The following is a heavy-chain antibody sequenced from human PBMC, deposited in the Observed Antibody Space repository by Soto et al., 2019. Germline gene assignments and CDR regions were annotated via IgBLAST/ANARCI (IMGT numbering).Heavy chain of an antibody. CDR3: ARGSPPYYDFWSGYPPEYYYYYYGMDV. CDR2: IIPIFGTA. J-gene: IGHJ6*02. CDR1: GGTFSSYA. D-gene: IGHD3-3*01. Sequence: ASVKVSCKASGGTFSSYAISWVRQAPGQGPEWMGGIIPIFGTANYAQKFQGRVTITADKSTSTAYMELSSLRSEDTAVYYCARGSPPYYDFWSGYPPEYYYYYYGMDVWGQGTTVTVSS. V-gene: IGHV1-69*06.